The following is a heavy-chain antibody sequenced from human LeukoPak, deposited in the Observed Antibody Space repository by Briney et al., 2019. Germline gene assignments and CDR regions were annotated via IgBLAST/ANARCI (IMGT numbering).Heavy chain of an antibody. Sequence: ASVKVSYKASGYTFSTYYLHWVRQAPGQGLEWMGIINPRGGSTTYAQKFQGRVTMTRDTSTTTVYMELSSLRSDDTAVYYCTREGTGYSGYDYSYWGQGTLVTVSS. J-gene: IGHJ4*02. CDR3: TREGTGYSGYDYSY. V-gene: IGHV1-46*03. CDR2: INPRGGST. CDR1: GYTFSTYY. D-gene: IGHD5-12*01.